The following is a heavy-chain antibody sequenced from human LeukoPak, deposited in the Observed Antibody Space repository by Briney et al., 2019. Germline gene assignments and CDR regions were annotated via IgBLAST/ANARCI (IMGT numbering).Heavy chain of an antibody. Sequence: KTSETLSLTCTVSGASIISHYWSWIRQPPGKGLEWIGYIYYSGSTNYNPSLKSRVTISVDTSKNQFSLKLSSVTAADTAVYYCARDSEAVAGHFDYWGQGTLVTVSS. CDR1: GASIISHY. CDR3: ARDSEAVAGHFDY. CDR2: IYYSGST. J-gene: IGHJ4*02. D-gene: IGHD6-19*01. V-gene: IGHV4-59*11.